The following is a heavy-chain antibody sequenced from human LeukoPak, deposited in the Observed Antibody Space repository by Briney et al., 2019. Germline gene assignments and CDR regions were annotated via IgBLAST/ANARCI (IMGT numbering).Heavy chain of an antibody. Sequence: PGGSLRLSCAASGFTFSSYSMNWVRQAPGKGLEWVSYISSSSSTIYYADSVKGRFTISRDNAKNSLYLQMNSLRAEDTAVYYCARDGSGSYYGTLDYWGQGTMVTVSS. CDR1: GFTFSSYS. J-gene: IGHJ3*01. V-gene: IGHV3-48*01. D-gene: IGHD3-10*01. CDR3: ARDGSGSYYGTLDY. CDR2: ISSSSSTI.